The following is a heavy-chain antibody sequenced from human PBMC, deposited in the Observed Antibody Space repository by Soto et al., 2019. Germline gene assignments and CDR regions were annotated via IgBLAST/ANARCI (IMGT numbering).Heavy chain of an antibody. Sequence: SETLSLTCTVSGGSMSNSYWTWIRQPPGRGLEWIGYIYFTGGANYNPSLNSRATISVDTSKSQFSLELSSVTAAETAIYYCAKQGYSYGPYDFLGQGSLVTVSS. CDR3: AKQGYSYGPYDF. J-gene: IGHJ4*02. V-gene: IGHV4-59*01. CDR2: IYFTGGA. CDR1: GGSMSNSY. D-gene: IGHD5-18*01.